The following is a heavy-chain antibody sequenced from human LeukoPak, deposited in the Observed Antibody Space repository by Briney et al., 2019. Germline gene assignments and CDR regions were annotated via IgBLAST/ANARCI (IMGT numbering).Heavy chain of an antibody. Sequence: PSETLSLTCAVFGGSFSGYYWSWIRQPPGKGLEWIGEINHSGSTNYNPSLKSRVTISVDTSKNQFSLKLSSVTAADTAVYYCARGIQEPEPNSSSPYDYWGQGTLVTVSS. CDR1: GGSFSGYY. CDR3: ARGIQEPEPNSSSPYDY. D-gene: IGHD1-14*01. J-gene: IGHJ4*02. V-gene: IGHV4-34*01. CDR2: INHSGST.